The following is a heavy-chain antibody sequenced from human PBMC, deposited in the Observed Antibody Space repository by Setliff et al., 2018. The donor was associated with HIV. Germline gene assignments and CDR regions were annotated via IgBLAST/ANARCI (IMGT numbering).Heavy chain of an antibody. CDR1: GGSISTSRYY. Sequence: SETLSLTCTVSGGSISTSRYYWGWIRQPPGKGLEWIGSINYRGNTYYNPSLKSRAAISVDTSKNQISLKLNSVTAADTAVYYCARSPGVDTNMAFDYWGQGTLVTVSS. CDR3: ARSPGVDTNMAFDY. CDR2: INYRGNT. D-gene: IGHD5-18*01. J-gene: IGHJ4*02. V-gene: IGHV4-39*07.